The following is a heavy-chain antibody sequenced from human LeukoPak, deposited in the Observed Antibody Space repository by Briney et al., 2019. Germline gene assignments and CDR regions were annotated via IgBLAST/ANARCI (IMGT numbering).Heavy chain of an antibody. Sequence: SETLSLTCTVSGGSISSGSYYWSWIRHPAGKGQEWIGRIYTSGSTNYNPSLKSRVTISVDTSKNQFSLKLSSVTAADTAVYYCAREKYYDFWRGYSNDAIDIWGQGTMVTVSS. CDR3: AREKYYDFWRGYSNDAIDI. V-gene: IGHV4-61*02. CDR1: GGSISSGSYY. CDR2: IYTSGST. J-gene: IGHJ3*02. D-gene: IGHD3-3*01.